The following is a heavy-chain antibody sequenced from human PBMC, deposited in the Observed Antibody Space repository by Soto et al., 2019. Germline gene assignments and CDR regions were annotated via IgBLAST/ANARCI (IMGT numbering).Heavy chain of an antibody. CDR2: IYHSGST. CDR1: GGSISSSNW. J-gene: IGHJ6*02. V-gene: IGHV4-4*02. Sequence: QVQLQESGPGRVKPSGTLSLTCAVSGGSISSSNWWSWVRQPPGKGLEWIGEIYHSGSTNYNPSLKSRVTISVDKSMNQFSLKLSSVTAADTAVYYCARVSGSYYYGMDVWGQGTTVTVSS. D-gene: IGHD1-26*01. CDR3: ARVSGSYYYGMDV.